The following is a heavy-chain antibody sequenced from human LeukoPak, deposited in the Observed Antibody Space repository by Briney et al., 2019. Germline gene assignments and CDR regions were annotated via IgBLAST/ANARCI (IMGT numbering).Heavy chain of an antibody. Sequence: SETLSLTCTVSGGSISSSSHYWSWIRQPPGKGLEWIGEINHSGSTNYNPSLKSRVTISVDTSKNQFSLKLSSVTAADTAVYYCARRSSSGWYSGNWFDPWGQGTLVTVSS. V-gene: IGHV4-39*07. J-gene: IGHJ5*02. CDR3: ARRSSSGWYSGNWFDP. D-gene: IGHD6-19*01. CDR1: GGSISSSSHY. CDR2: INHSGST.